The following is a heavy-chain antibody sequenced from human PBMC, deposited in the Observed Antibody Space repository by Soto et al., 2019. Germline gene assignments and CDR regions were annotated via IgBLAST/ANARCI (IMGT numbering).Heavy chain of an antibody. CDR3: ASPPPGPVDFDF. CDR1: GGSISNYY. V-gene: IGHV4-59*01. CDR2: IYSSGST. J-gene: IGHJ4*02. Sequence: SETLSLTCTVSGGSISNYYWSWIRQPPGKRLEWIAHIYSSGSTHYNPSLKSRVTISLGPSENQLSLSLTSVTAAETAVHYCASPPPGPVDFDFWGPGTLVTVSS.